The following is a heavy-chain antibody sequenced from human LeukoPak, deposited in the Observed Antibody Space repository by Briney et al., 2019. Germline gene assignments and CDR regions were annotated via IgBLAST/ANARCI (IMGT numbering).Heavy chain of an antibody. CDR3: AGGFYDSSGYYYRRYYYYYMDV. D-gene: IGHD3-22*01. J-gene: IGHJ6*03. CDR2: IYYSGST. CDR1: GGSISSYY. Sequence: SETLSLTRTVSGGSISSYYWSWIRQPPGKGLEWIGYIYYSGSTNYNPSLKSRVTISVDTSKNQFSLKLSSVTAADTAVYYCAGGFYDSSGYYYRRYYYYYMDVWGKGTTVTVSS. V-gene: IGHV4-59*01.